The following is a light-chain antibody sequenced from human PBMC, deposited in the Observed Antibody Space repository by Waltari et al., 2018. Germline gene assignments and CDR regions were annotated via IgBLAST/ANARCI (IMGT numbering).Light chain of an antibody. CDR1: SSDVGGYNY. Sequence: QSALTQPASVSGSPGQSITISCTGTSSDVGGYNYVSWYQQHPGKAPKLIIYDVSNLPSGVSNRFSGSKSGNTASLTISGLQAEDEADYYCSSYTSSSTLVVFCGGTKLTVL. CDR2: DVS. V-gene: IGLV2-14*03. CDR3: SSYTSSSTLVV. J-gene: IGLJ2*01.